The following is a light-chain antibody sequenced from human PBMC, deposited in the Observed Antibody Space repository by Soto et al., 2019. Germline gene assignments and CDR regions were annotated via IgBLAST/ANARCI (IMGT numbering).Light chain of an antibody. CDR2: AAS. CDR1: QSVSSSN. CDR3: QQFGSYT. J-gene: IGKJ3*01. Sequence: EIVLTQSPGTLSLSPGERATLSCRASQSVSSSNLAWYQQKPGQSPRLLIYAASTRATGIPDRFSGSGSGTDFTLTISRLEPEDFAVYYCQQFGSYTFGPGTKVDIK. V-gene: IGKV3-20*01.